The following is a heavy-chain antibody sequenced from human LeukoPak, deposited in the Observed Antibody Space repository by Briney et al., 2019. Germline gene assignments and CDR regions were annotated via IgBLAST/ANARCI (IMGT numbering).Heavy chain of an antibody. CDR1: GFSRSSGGVG. V-gene: IGHV2-5*01. Sequence: SGPTLVKPPQTLRLTCTFSGFSRSSGGVGVGWIRQPPVKALEWLGVIYENDEKLYSSSLQNRLSITKDTSKNQVVLTMANMAPVDTATYYCAHRHRGIASDIWGQGTMVTVSS. J-gene: IGHJ3*02. D-gene: IGHD1-26*01. CDR2: IYENDEK. CDR3: AHRHRGIASDI.